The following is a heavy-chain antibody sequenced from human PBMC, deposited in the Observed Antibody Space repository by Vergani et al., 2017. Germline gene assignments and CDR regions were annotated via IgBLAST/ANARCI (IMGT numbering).Heavy chain of an antibody. V-gene: IGHV3-15*01. D-gene: IGHD2-21*01. CDR1: GFTFSNAW. Sequence: EVQLVESGGGLVKPGGSLRLSCAASGFTFSNAWMSWVRQAPGKGLEWVGRIKSKTDGGTTDYAAPVKGRFTISRDDSKNTLYLQMNSLKTEDTAVYYCTTVPPSYSYYYYYYYMDVWGQGTTVTVSS. CDR3: TTVPPSYSYYYYYYYMDV. CDR2: IKSKTDGGTT. J-gene: IGHJ6*03.